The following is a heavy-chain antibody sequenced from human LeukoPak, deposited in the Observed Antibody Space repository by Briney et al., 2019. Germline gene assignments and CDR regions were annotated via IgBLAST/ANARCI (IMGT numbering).Heavy chain of an antibody. Sequence: PSETLSLTCNVTGGSISSTNYYWGWIRQPPGKGLEWIGNIYYSGSTYYNPSLKSRVTISVDTSKNQFFLNLTSVTAADTAVYYCARDYNNYYFDFWGQGTLVTVSS. CDR3: ARDYNNYYFDF. J-gene: IGHJ4*02. CDR2: IYYSGST. D-gene: IGHD4-11*01. V-gene: IGHV4-39*02. CDR1: GGSISSTNYY.